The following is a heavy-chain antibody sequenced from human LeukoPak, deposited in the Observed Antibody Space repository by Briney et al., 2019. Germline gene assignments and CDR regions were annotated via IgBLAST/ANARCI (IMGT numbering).Heavy chain of an antibody. CDR3: AKTDSSGYYQRGDAFDI. CDR1: GFTFSSYA. V-gene: IGHV3-30*18. D-gene: IGHD3-22*01. J-gene: IGHJ3*02. CDR2: ISYDGSNK. Sequence: PGGSLRLSCAASGFTFSSYAMHSFRQAPGKGLERVAVISYDGSNKYYADSVKGRCTSSRDNSKNTLYLQMNSLRPEDTAVYYCAKTDSSGYYQRGDAFDIWGQGTMVTVSS.